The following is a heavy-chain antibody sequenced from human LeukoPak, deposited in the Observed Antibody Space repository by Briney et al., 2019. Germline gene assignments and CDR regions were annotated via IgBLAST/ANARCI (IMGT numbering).Heavy chain of an antibody. CDR2: IYYSGST. V-gene: IGHV4-59*08. CDR1: GGSISSYY. J-gene: IGHJ5*02. D-gene: IGHD6-13*01. CDR3: ARHSSSWYLWFDP. Sequence: SETLSLTCTVSGGSISSYYWSWIRQPPGKGLEWIGYIYYSGSTNYNPSLKSRVTISVDTSKNQFSLKLSSVTAADTAVYYCARHSSSWYLWFDPWGQGTLVTVSS.